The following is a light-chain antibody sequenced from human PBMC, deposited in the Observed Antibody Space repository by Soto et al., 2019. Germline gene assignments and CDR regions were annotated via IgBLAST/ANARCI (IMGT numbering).Light chain of an antibody. CDR1: QDILSW. V-gene: IGKV1-12*01. Sequence: DIQMTQSPSSVSASVGDTVIITCRASQDILSWLTWYQQKPGGAPRLLIYASSNLQSGVPSRFSGSRSGTDFTLTISSLQPEDFATYYCQQANTFPITFGPGTRLDIK. CDR3: QQANTFPIT. J-gene: IGKJ3*01. CDR2: ASS.